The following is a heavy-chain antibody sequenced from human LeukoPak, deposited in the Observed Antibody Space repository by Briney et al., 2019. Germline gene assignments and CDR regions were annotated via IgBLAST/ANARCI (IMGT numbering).Heavy chain of an antibody. D-gene: IGHD7-27*01. CDR1: GGSFSGYY. CDR3: ARDLGPKYYFDY. J-gene: IGHJ4*02. CDR2: INHSGST. V-gene: IGHV4-34*01. Sequence: SETLSLTCAVYGGSFSGYYWSWIRQPLGKGLEWIGEINHSGSTNYNPSLKSRVTISVDTSKNQFSLKLGSVTAADTAVYYCARDLGPKYYFDYWGQGTLVTVSS.